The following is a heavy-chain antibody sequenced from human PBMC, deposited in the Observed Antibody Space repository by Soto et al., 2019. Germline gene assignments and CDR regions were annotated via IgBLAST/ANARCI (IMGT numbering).Heavy chain of an antibody. Sequence: ASVKVSCKASGGTFSSYTISWVRQAPGQGLEWMGRIIPILGIANYAQKFQGRVTITADKSTSTAYMELSSLRSEDTAVYYCARVRLGGSYLPYFDYWGQGTLVTVSS. CDR2: IIPILGIA. D-gene: IGHD3-10*01. CDR1: GGTFSSYT. J-gene: IGHJ4*02. V-gene: IGHV1-69*02. CDR3: ARVRLGGSYLPYFDY.